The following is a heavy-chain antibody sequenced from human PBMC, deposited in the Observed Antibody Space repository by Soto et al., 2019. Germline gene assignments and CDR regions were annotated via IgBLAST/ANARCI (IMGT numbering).Heavy chain of an antibody. CDR1: GYTFTRYT. Sequence: ASVKVSCKASGYTFTRYTMNWVRQAPGQRLEWMGWINPDNGNTKSSQKFQDRVIITRDTSASTAYMDLSSLRSEDTAVYYCARGIATGQLDPWGQGTLVTAPQ. CDR3: ARGIATGQLDP. J-gene: IGHJ5*02. V-gene: IGHV1-3*01. CDR2: INPDNGNT. D-gene: IGHD2-15*01.